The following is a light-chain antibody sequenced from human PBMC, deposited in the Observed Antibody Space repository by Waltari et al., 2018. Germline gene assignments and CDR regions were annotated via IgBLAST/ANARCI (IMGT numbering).Light chain of an antibody. J-gene: IGKJ3*01. Sequence: IQLTQSPSSLSASVVDRVTITCRSSQGISSYLARYQQKPGKAPKLLIYAASTLQSGVPSRFSGSGSGTGFTLTISSLQPEDFATYYCQQLNTYPLTFGPGTKVDIK. CDR1: QGISSY. CDR3: QQLNTYPLT. V-gene: IGKV1-9*01. CDR2: AAS.